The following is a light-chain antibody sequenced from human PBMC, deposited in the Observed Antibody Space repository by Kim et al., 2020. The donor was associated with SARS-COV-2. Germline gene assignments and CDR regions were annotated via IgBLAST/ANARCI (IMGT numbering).Light chain of an antibody. V-gene: IGKV3-20*01. CDR1: HSVTSSY. J-gene: IGKJ4*01. CDR3: QKYGSSPPLT. CDR2: GAS. Sequence: PGERATLSCRASHSVTSSYFAWYQQKLGQSPRLLIYGASRRATGVPDRFSGSGSGTDFTLTISRLEPEDSAVFYCQKYGSSPPLTFGGGTKVDIK.